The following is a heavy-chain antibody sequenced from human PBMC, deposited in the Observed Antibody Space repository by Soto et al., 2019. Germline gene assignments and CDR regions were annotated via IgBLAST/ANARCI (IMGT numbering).Heavy chain of an antibody. Sequence: QVQLVDSGGGVVQHGRSLRLSCAASGFTFSSYAMHWVRQAPGKGLEWVAVISYDGSNKYYADSVKGRFTISRDNSKNTLYLQMNSLGAEDTAVYYCARGHEITMIVVVITPAIDYWGQGTLVTVSS. CDR2: ISYDGSNK. CDR3: ARGHEITMIVVVITPAIDY. V-gene: IGHV3-30-3*01. D-gene: IGHD3-22*01. CDR1: GFTFSSYA. J-gene: IGHJ4*02.